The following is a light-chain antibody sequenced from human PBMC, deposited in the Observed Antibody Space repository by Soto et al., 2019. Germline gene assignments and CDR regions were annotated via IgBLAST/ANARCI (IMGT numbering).Light chain of an antibody. Sequence: ERVVTQSPATLSVPPGEGATLSCRASESVNTNLAWYQQKPGQAPRLLIYAASTRATGVPARFSGSGSGTEFTLTISSLQSEDVATYYCQQYENWPWTFGQGTKV. J-gene: IGKJ1*01. CDR2: AAS. V-gene: IGKV3-15*01. CDR3: QQYENWPWT. CDR1: ESVNTN.